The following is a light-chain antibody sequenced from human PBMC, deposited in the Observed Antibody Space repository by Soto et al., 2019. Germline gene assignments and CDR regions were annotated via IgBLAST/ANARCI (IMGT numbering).Light chain of an antibody. V-gene: IGKV3-15*01. CDR3: QQYHHWPLT. Sequence: EIVMTQSPATLSVSPGERATLSCRASQSVSSYLAWYQQKPGQAPSLLIYGASTRATGIPARFSGSGSGTQFTLTISSLQSEDFAVYYCQQYHHWPLTFGGGTKVEV. J-gene: IGKJ4*01. CDR1: QSVSSY. CDR2: GAS.